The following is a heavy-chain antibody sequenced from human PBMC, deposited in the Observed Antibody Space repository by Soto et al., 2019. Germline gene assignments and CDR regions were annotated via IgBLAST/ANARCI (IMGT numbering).Heavy chain of an antibody. CDR3: AKGPDTYYYYYMDV. D-gene: IGHD3-9*01. CDR1: GFTFSSYW. J-gene: IGHJ6*03. CDR2: IRGGGGGT. Sequence: PGGSLRLSCAASGFTFSSYWMSWVRQAPGKGLEWVSNIRGGGGGTYYADSVKGRFTISRDNAKNTLYLQMNSLRAEDTAVYYCAKGPDTYYYYYMDVWGKGTTVTVSS. V-gene: IGHV3-23*01.